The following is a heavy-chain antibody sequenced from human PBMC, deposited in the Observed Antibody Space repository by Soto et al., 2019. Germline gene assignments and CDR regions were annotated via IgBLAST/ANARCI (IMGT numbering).Heavy chain of an antibody. CDR3: ARGGGDFDY. D-gene: IGHD3-16*01. V-gene: IGHV1-18*01. CDR1: GYTFTSYG. CDR2: ISTNIGNT. Sequence: QVQLVQSGAEVKKPGASVKVSCKASGYTFTSYGIGWVRQAPGQGLEWVGWISTNIGNTNYAQKLQGRVTLTTDTSTSIAYMELRSLRSDETAVYYCARGGGDFDYWGQGTRVTVSS. J-gene: IGHJ4*02.